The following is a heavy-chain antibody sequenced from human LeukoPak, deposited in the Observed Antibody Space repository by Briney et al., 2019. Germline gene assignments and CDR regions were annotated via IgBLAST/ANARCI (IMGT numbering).Heavy chain of an antibody. Sequence: GGSLRLSCAASGFTFSNYGMHWVRQALGKGLEWVAFIRYDGRNEYYADSVKGRFTISRDNSRNTLYVQMNSLRSEDTAVYHCARDGVFGYYDSSGYPDYRGEGTLVTVSS. CDR2: IRYDGRNE. CDR3: ARDGVFGYYDSSGYPDY. V-gene: IGHV3-30*02. J-gene: IGHJ4*02. CDR1: GFTFSNYG. D-gene: IGHD3-22*01.